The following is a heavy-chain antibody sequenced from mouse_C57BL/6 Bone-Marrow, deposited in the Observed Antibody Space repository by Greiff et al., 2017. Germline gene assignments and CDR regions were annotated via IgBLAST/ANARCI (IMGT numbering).Heavy chain of an antibody. J-gene: IGHJ2*01. D-gene: IGHD2-13*01. CDR1: GYAFSSSW. CDR2: IYPGDGDT. Sequence: VQLQQSGPELVKPGASVKISCKASGYAFSSSWMNWVKQRPGKGLEWIGRIYPGDGDTNYNGKFKGKATRTADKSSSTAYMQLSSLTSEDSAVYCCARERLAGFDYWGQGTTLTVSS. V-gene: IGHV1-82*01. CDR3: ARERLAGFDY.